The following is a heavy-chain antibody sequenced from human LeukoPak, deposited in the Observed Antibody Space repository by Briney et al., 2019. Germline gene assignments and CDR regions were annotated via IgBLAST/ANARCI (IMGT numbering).Heavy chain of an antibody. Sequence: GGSLRLSCAASGFTFSSMNWVRQAPGKGLEWVSSISSSSSYIYYADSVKGRFTISRDKSKNTLYVQMNSLRAEDTAVYYCARGGGGWPYFDYWGQGTLVTVSS. CDR3: ARGGGGWPYFDY. J-gene: IGHJ4*02. V-gene: IGHV3-21*04. CDR1: GFTFSS. D-gene: IGHD6-19*01. CDR2: ISSSSSYI.